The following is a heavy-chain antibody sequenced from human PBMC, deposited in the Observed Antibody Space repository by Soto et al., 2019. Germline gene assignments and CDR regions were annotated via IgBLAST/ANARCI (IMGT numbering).Heavy chain of an antibody. CDR3: AREVVITTGSIYYFDY. Sequence: GASVKVSCKASGYTFTSYGISWVRQAPGQGLEWMGWISAYNGNTNYAQKLQGRVTMTTDTSTSTAYMELRSLRSDDTAVYYCAREVVITTGSIYYFDYWGQGTLVTVSS. CDR1: GYTFTSYG. D-gene: IGHD3-22*01. V-gene: IGHV1-18*01. J-gene: IGHJ4*02. CDR2: ISAYNGNT.